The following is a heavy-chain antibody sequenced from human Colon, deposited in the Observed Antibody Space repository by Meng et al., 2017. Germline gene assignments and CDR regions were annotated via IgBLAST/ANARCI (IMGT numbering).Heavy chain of an antibody. CDR1: GFTFSSYS. J-gene: IGHJ6*02. CDR3: ARVGTGAYCGGDCYSHDYYYYGMDV. Sequence: GASMMISCAASGFTFSSYSMNWVRQAPGKGLEWVSSISSSSSYIYYADSVKGRFTISRDNAKNSLYLQMNSRRAEDTAVYYCARVGTGAYCGGDCYSHDYYYYGMDVWGQGTTVTVSS. V-gene: IGHV3-21*01. CDR2: ISSSSSYI. D-gene: IGHD2-21*02.